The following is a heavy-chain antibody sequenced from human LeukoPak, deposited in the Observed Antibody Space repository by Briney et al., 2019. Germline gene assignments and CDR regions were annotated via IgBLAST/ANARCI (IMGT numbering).Heavy chain of an antibody. J-gene: IGHJ4*02. CDR1: GFTFSSYG. CDR3: ARDGEDCSSTSCYPGY. D-gene: IGHD2-2*01. V-gene: IGHV3-33*01. CDR2: IWYDGSNK. Sequence: GGSLRLSCAASGFTFSSYGMHWVRQAPGKGLEWVAVIWYDGSNKYYADSVKGRFTISRDNSKNTLYLQMNSLRAEDTAVYYCARDGEDCSSTSCYPGYWGQGTLVTVSS.